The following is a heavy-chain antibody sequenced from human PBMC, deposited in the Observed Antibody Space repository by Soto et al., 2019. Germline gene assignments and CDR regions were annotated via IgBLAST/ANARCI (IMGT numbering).Heavy chain of an antibody. Sequence: SETLSLTCSVSGVTMSYGGYSWGWIRQSPGKGLEWLGYISHLETTYYNPSFKSRLSLSIDRTRNQFSLSLSSMTAEDAAVYYCARILYASSCSSTRCPSDYWGQGTRVTVSS. V-gene: IGHV4-30-2*06. CDR2: ISHLETT. CDR3: ARILYASSCSSTRCPSDY. D-gene: IGHD2-2*01. J-gene: IGHJ4*02. CDR1: GVTMSYGGYS.